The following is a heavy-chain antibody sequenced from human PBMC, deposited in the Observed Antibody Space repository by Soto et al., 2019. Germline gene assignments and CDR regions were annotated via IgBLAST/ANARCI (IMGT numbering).Heavy chain of an antibody. CDR3: ARLVVAGITCSFDS. D-gene: IGHD3-10*02. CDR1: GFSLSSSGVG. CDR2: IYWDDDK. V-gene: IGHV2-5*02. J-gene: IGHJ4*02. Sequence: QITLKESGPTLVKPTQTLTLTCTFSGFSLSSSGVGVGWIRQPPGKALEWLTFIYWDDDKRYSPSLKSRLTIPQASPKHRVVLTLTNMDPVDTPTYSCARLVVAGITCSFDSGGQGTLLTVSS.